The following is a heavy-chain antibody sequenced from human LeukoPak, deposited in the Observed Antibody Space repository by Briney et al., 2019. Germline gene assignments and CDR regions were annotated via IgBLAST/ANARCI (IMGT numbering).Heavy chain of an antibody. CDR1: GFSFSTFG. V-gene: IGHV3-30*18. CDR2: ISKDESNK. CDR3: AKDNPVLEY. J-gene: IGHJ4*02. Sequence: GGSLRLSCAASGFSFSTFGMHWVRQTPGKGLEWVSHISKDESNKYYADSVKGRFTISRDTSKNTLFLQMNSLRAEDTAVYYCAKDNPVLEYWGQGTLVTVSS.